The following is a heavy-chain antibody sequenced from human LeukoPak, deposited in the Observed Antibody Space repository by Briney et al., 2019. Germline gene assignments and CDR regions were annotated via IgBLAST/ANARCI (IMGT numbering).Heavy chain of an antibody. CDR3: ARAGYYGSGSYYPYWYFDL. J-gene: IGHJ2*01. V-gene: IGHV4-4*02. CDR1: GGSISSSNW. D-gene: IGHD3-10*01. CDR2: IYHSGST. Sequence: SETLSLTCAVSGGSISSSNWWSWVRQPPGKGLEWIGEIYHSGSTNYNPSLKSRVTISVDKSKSQFSLKLSSVTAADTAVYYCARAGYYGSGSYYPYWYFDLWGRGTLVTVSS.